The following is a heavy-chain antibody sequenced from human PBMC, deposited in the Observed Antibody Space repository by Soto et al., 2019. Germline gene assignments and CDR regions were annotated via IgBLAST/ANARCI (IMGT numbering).Heavy chain of an antibody. V-gene: IGHV1-18*01. CDR1: GSTFNKYS. CDR2: ISAYNGDT. J-gene: IGHJ4*02. D-gene: IGHD6-19*01. Sequence: QVQLVQSGAEVKKPGASVKVSCKASGSTFNKYSISWVRQAPGQGLEWMGWISAYNGDTNYAQQLQGRVTWTTDTSTSTAYMELRNLRSDDTAMYYCARDHAGSGWFRFDYWGQGTLVTVSS. CDR3: ARDHAGSGWFRFDY.